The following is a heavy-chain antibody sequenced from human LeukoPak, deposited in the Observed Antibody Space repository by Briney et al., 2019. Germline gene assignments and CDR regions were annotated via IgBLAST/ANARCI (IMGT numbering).Heavy chain of an antibody. J-gene: IGHJ5*02. CDR2: ISDSGRTT. D-gene: IGHD3-9*01. CDR1: GFTFSGYE. CDR3: ARDYDDWSFDP. V-gene: IGHV3-48*03. Sequence: GGSLRLSCASSGFTFSGYEMNWVRQAPGRGLEWVSYISDSGRTTHYADSVKGRFAISRDNAKNSLFLQMNSLRAEDTAVYYCARDYDDWSFDPWGQGTLVTVSS.